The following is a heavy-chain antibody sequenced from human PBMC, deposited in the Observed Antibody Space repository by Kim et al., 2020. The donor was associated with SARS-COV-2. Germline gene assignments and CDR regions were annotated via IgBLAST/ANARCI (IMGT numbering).Heavy chain of an antibody. V-gene: IGHV4-39*01. J-gene: IGHJ6*03. Sequence: SPSLKRRATMSADTSESQFSLRLSSVAAADTAVYYCARIYSSNFYMDVWGKGTSVTVSS. CDR3: ARIYSSNFYMDV. D-gene: IGHD2-15*01.